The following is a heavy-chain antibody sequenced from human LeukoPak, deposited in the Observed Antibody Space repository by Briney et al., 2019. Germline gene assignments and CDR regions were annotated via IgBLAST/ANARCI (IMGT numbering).Heavy chain of an antibody. V-gene: IGHV4-39*01. D-gene: IGHD3-10*01. CDR2: IYYSGST. CDR3: ARREVTYYYGSGNDGYSDY. Sequence: SETLSLTCTVAGGSISSSSYYWGWIRQPPWKGLEWIGSIYYSGSTYYNPSLKSRVTISVDTSKNQFSLKLSSVTAADTAVYYCARREVTYYYGSGNDGYSDYWGQGTLVTVSS. J-gene: IGHJ4*02. CDR1: GGSISSSSYY.